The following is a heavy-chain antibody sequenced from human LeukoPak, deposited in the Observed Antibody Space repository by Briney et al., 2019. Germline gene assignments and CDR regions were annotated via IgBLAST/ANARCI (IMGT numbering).Heavy chain of an antibody. D-gene: IGHD2-8*01. CDR2: INHSGST. J-gene: IGHJ4*02. CDR3: ARAPRSVLYYFDY. Sequence: SETLSLTCAVYGGSFSGYYWSWIRRPPGKGLEWIGEINHSGSTNYNPSLKSRVTISVDTSKNQFSLKLSSVTAADTAVYYCARAPRSVLYYFDYWGQGTLVTVSS. CDR1: GGSFSGYY. V-gene: IGHV4-34*01.